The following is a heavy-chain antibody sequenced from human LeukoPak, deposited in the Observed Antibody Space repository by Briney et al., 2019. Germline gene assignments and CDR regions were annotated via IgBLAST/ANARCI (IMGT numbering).Heavy chain of an antibody. CDR1: GGSFSGYY. D-gene: IGHD4-17*01. CDR2: INHSGST. J-gene: IGHJ4*02. Sequence: PSETLSLTCAVYGGSFSGYYWSWIRQPPGKGLEWIGEINHSGSTNYNPSLKSRVTISVDTSKNQFSLKLSSVTAADTAVYYCASSATTVTTMAFDYWGQGTLVTVSS. V-gene: IGHV4-34*01. CDR3: ASSATTVTTMAFDY.